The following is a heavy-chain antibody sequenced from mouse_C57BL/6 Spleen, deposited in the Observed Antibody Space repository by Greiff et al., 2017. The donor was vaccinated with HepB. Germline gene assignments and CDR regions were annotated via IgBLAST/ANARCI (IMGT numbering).Heavy chain of an antibody. V-gene: IGHV1-76*01. CDR1: GYTFTDYY. CDR3: ARSEGLRGNVDY. CDR2: IYPGSGNT. D-gene: IGHD2-2*01. J-gene: IGHJ2*01. Sequence: VQVVESGAELVRPGASVKLSCKASGYTFTDYYINWVKQRPGQGLEWIARIYPGSGNTYYNEKFKGKATLTAEKSSSTAYMQLSSLTSEDSAVYFCARSEGLRGNVDYWGQGTTLTVSS.